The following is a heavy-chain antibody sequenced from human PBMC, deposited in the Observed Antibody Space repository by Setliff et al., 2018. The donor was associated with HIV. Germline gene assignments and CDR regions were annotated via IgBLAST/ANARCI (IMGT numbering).Heavy chain of an antibody. CDR3: ARDQEHITVVSATGNMPGYLHYYYMDV. CDR1: GFTFSTSG. CDR2: ISSRGGSV. Sequence: PGGSLRLSCAASGFTFSTSGMNWVRQAPGKGLEWVSSISSRGGSVYYADSVRGRFTISRDNANNLLYLQMNSLRAEDTAVYYCARDQEHITVVSATGNMPGYLHYYYMDVWGKGSTVTV. V-gene: IGHV3-21*01. J-gene: IGHJ6*03. D-gene: IGHD2-2*01.